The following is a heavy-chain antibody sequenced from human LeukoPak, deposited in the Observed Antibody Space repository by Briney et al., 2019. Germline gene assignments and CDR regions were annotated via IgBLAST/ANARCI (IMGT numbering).Heavy chain of an antibody. CDR1: GFTVSSNY. V-gene: IGHV3-66*01. J-gene: IGHJ6*02. CDR2: IYSGGST. D-gene: IGHD5-18*01. CDR3: ARDRGTAYYYYGMDV. Sequence: GGSLGLSCAASGFTVSSNYMSWVRQAPGKGLEWVSVIYSGGSTYYADSVKGRFTISRDNSKNTLYLQMNSLRAEDTAVYYCARDRGTAYYYYGMDVWGQGTTVTVSS.